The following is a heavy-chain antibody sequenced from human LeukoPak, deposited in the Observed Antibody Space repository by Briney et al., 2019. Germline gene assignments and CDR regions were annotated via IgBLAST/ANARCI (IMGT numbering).Heavy chain of an antibody. CDR2: MNPNSGDT. Sequence: ASVKVSCKASGYTFTSYDINWVRQATGQGLEWMGWMNPNSGDTGYALKFQGRVTTSRNTSISTAYMELGSLRSEDTAVYYCARVPRRGERFDPWGQGTLVTISS. J-gene: IGHJ5*02. V-gene: IGHV1-8*01. D-gene: IGHD3-10*01. CDR1: GYTFTSYD. CDR3: ARVPRRGERFDP.